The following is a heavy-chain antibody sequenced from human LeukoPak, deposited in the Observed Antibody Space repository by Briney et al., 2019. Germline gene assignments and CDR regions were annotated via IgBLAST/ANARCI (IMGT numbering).Heavy chain of an antibody. V-gene: IGHV3-23*01. CDR3: AKVFYGDYSFDY. Sequence: GGSLRLSCAASGFTFSSYAMSWVRQAPGKGLEWVSAISGSGGRTYYADSVKGRFTISRDNSKNTLYLQMNSLRAEDTAVYYCAKVFYGDYSFDYWGQGTLVTVSS. J-gene: IGHJ4*02. CDR1: GFTFSSYA. CDR2: ISGSGGRT. D-gene: IGHD4-17*01.